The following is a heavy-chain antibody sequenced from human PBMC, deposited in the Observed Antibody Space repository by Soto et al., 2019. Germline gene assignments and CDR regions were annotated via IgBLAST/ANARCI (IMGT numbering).Heavy chain of an antibody. D-gene: IGHD6-6*01. CDR1: GFTFSSYG. V-gene: IGHV3-30*18. Sequence: QVQLVESGGGVVQPGRSLRLSCAASGFTFSSYGMHWVRQAPGKGLEWVAVIVYDGSNKYYEESVKGRFTISRDNSKNTLYLQMNSLRAEDTAVYYCAKDKWGYSSSSSYGVDVWGQGTTVTVSS. CDR3: AKDKWGYSSSSSYGVDV. J-gene: IGHJ6*02. CDR2: IVYDGSNK.